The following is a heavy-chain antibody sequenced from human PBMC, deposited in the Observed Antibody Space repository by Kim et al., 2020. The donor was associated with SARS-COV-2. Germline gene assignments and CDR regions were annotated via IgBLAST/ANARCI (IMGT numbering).Heavy chain of an antibody. D-gene: IGHD6-13*01. CDR1: GYTFTSYG. CDR3: ARVVGGSSWYFWFDP. J-gene: IGHJ5*02. CDR2: ISAYNGNT. V-gene: IGHV1-18*04. Sequence: ASVKVSCKASGYTFTSYGISWVRQAPGQGLEWMGWISAYNGNTNYAQKLQGRVTMTTDTSTSTAYMELRSLRSDDTAVYYCARVVGGSSWYFWFDPWGQGTLVTVSS.